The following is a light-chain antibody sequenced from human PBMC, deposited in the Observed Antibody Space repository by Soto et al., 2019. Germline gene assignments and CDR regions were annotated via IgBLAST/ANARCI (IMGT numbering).Light chain of an antibody. CDR1: QSVSSN. J-gene: IGKJ1*01. CDR3: QQYNKWPKWT. V-gene: IGKV3-15*01. CDR2: GAS. Sequence: EIVMTQSPATLSVSPGERATLSCRASQSVSSNLACYQQKPGQALRLLIDGASTMATGITARFSGSGSGTEFTLPLSSLQSEDFAVYYCQQYNKWPKWTFGQGTKVEIK.